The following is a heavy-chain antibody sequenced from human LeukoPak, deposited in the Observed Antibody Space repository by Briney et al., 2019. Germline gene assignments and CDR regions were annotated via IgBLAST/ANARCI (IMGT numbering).Heavy chain of an antibody. V-gene: IGHV1-46*01. Sequence: ASVKVSCKASRYTFTSYYMHWVRQAPGQGREWMGIINPSGGSTSYAQKFQGRVTMTRDMSTSTVYMELSSLRSEDTAVYYCASGYSSGWYYFDYWGQGTLVTVSS. D-gene: IGHD6-19*01. CDR2: INPSGGST. CDR3: ASGYSSGWYYFDY. J-gene: IGHJ4*02. CDR1: RYTFTSYY.